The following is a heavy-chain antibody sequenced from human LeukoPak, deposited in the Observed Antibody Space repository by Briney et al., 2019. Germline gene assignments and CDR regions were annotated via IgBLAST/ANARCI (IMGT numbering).Heavy chain of an antibody. J-gene: IGHJ4*02. D-gene: IGHD1-26*01. V-gene: IGHV3-23*01. CDR2: IAGGGGNT. Sequence: GGSLRLSCAASGFTFSSYAMSWVRQAPGKGLEWVSVIAGGGGNTYYADSVKGRFTISRDNSKNTLYLQMNSLRAEDTAVYYCAVRGATLDYWAREPWSPSPQ. CDR3: AVRGATLDY. CDR1: GFTFSSYA.